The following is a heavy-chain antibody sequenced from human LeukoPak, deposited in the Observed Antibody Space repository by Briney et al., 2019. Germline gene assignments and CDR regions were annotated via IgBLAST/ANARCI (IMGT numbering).Heavy chain of an antibody. J-gene: IGHJ3*02. D-gene: IGHD5-24*01. CDR3: AKEMATINGAFDI. V-gene: IGHV3-7*01. CDR1: GFTLRSYA. CDR2: IKQDGSEK. Sequence: GGSLRLSCAASGFTLRSYAMSWVRQAPGKGLEWVANIKQDGSEKYYVDSVKGRFTISRDNAKNSLYLQMNSLRAEDTAVYYCAKEMATINGAFDIRGQGTMVTVSS.